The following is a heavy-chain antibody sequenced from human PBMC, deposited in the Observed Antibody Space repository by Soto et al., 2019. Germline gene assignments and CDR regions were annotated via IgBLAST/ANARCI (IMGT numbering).Heavy chain of an antibody. J-gene: IGHJ6*02. Sequence: ASVKVSCKVSGYTLTELSMHWVRQAPGKGLEWMGGFDPEDGETIYAQKFQSRVTMTEDTSTDTAYMELSSLRSEDTAVYYCATTNPIDYGDYDGDYYYYYGMDVWGQGTTVTVSS. V-gene: IGHV1-24*01. CDR3: ATTNPIDYGDYDGDYYYYYGMDV. CDR1: GYTLTELS. CDR2: FDPEDGET. D-gene: IGHD4-17*01.